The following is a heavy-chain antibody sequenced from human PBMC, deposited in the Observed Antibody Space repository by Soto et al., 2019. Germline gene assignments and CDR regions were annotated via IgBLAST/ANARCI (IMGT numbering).Heavy chain of an antibody. Sequence: SETQSLTCAVSGYSIGSGYCWGWIRQPPGKGLEWIGSIYHSGSTYYNPSLKSRVTISVDTSKNQFSLKLSSVTAADTAVYYCARAHEKVTLELSAFDYWGQGTLVTVSS. J-gene: IGHJ4*02. D-gene: IGHD4-4*01. CDR1: GYSIGSGYC. CDR2: IYHSGST. V-gene: IGHV4-38-2*01. CDR3: ARAHEKVTLELSAFDY.